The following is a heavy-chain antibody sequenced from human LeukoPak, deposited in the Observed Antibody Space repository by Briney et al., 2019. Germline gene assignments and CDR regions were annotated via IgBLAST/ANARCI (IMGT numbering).Heavy chain of an antibody. CDR3: ARVLAVADAFDI. Sequence: SETLSLTCTVSGGSISSYYWNLIRQPPGKGLEWIGYIYYSGSTNYNPSLKSRLTISLDTSKNQFSLRLSSVTAADTAVYYCARVLAVADAFDIWGQGTMVTVSS. CDR1: GGSISSYY. J-gene: IGHJ3*02. D-gene: IGHD6-19*01. V-gene: IGHV4-59*01. CDR2: IYYSGST.